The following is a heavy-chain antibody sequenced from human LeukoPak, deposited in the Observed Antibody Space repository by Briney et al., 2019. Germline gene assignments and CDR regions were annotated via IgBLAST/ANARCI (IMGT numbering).Heavy chain of an antibody. V-gene: IGHV3-7*01. J-gene: IGHJ5*02. D-gene: IGHD3-3*01. Sequence: GGSLRLSCTGSGFTFSDYCMTWARQAPGKGLEWVANLRPDGSDKYYVDSVKGRFTISRDNAKKLVYLQMNSLRAEDTAVYYCARDAYDDASESWGQGTLVTVSS. CDR2: LRPDGSDK. CDR1: GFTFSDYC. CDR3: ARDAYDDASES.